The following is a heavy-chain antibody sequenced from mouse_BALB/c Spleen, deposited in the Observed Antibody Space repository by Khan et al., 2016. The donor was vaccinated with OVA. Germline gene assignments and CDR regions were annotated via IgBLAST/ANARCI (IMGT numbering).Heavy chain of an antibody. Sequence: QVQLQQSGAELARPGASVKMSCKASGYTFTSYTIHWIKQRPGQGLEWIGYINPSSGYTNYNQKFKDKATLNADKSSTTAYMQLSSLTSDYSAVYYCSRDGAYYRNDGWFAYWGQGTLVTVSA. CDR2: INPSSGYT. CDR1: GYTFTSYT. J-gene: IGHJ3*01. CDR3: SRDGAYYRNDGWFAY. V-gene: IGHV1-4*01. D-gene: IGHD2-14*01.